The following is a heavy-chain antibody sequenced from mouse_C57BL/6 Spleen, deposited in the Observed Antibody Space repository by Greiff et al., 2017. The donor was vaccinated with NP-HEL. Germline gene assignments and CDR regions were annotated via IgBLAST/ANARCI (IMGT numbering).Heavy chain of an antibody. CDR1: GYTFTSYG. V-gene: IGHV1-81*01. CDR3: AKGQRGYAMDY. Sequence: VQLQESGAELARPGASVKLSCKASGYTFTSYGISWVKQRTGQGLEWIGEIYPRSGNTYYNEKFKGKATLTADKSSSTAYMELRSLTSEDSAVYFCAKGQRGYAMDYWGQGTSVTVSS. CDR2: IYPRSGNT. J-gene: IGHJ4*01.